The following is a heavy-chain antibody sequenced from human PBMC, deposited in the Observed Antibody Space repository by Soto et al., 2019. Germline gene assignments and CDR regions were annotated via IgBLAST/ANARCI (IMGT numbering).Heavy chain of an antibody. Sequence: GASVKVSCKASGYTFTGYYMHWVRQAPGQGLEWMGWINPNSGGTNYAQKFQGRVTMTRDTSISTAYMELSRLRSDDTAVYYCARVSVVGSSPTGTLHYWGQGTLVTVSS. CDR3: ARVSVVGSSPTGTLHY. CDR1: GYTFTGYY. J-gene: IGHJ4*02. D-gene: IGHD6-13*01. V-gene: IGHV1-2*02. CDR2: INPNSGGT.